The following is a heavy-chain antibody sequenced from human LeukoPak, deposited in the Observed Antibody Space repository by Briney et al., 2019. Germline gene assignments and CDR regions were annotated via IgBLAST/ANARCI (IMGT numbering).Heavy chain of an antibody. J-gene: IGHJ1*01. CDR3: ARSWTPYYYDSSGYYREYFQH. CDR1: GYTFTGYY. D-gene: IGHD3-22*01. Sequence: ASVKVSRKASGYTFTGYYMHWVRQAPGQGLEWMGWINPNSGGTNYAQKFQGRVTMTRDTSISTAYMELSRLRSDDTAVYYCARSWTPYYYDSSGYYREYFQHWGQGTLVTVSS. V-gene: IGHV1-2*02. CDR2: INPNSGGT.